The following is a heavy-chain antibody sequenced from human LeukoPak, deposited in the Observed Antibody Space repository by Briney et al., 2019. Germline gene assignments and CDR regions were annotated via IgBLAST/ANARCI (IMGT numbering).Heavy chain of an antibody. CDR1: GGSISSYY. V-gene: IGHV4-4*07. D-gene: IGHD3-16*01. Sequence: SETLSLTCTVSGGSISSYYWSWIRQPAGKGLEWIGRIYTSGSTNYNPSLKSRVTVSVDTSKNQFSLKLSSVTAADTAVYYCARRGYDYVWGSYLDLGAFDIWGQGTMVTVSS. J-gene: IGHJ3*02. CDR3: ARRGYDYVWGSYLDLGAFDI. CDR2: IYTSGST.